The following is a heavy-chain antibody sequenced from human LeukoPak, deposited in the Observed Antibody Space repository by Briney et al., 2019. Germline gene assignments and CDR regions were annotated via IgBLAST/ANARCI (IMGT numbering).Heavy chain of an antibody. CDR1: GGSFSGYY. D-gene: IGHD2-15*01. J-gene: IGHJ3*02. CDR3: ARGVAASRAFDI. CDR2: INHSGST. Sequence: SETLSLTCAVYGGSFSGYYWSWIRQPPGKGLEWIGEINHSGSTNYNPSLKSRGTISVDTSKNQFSLKLSSVTAADTAVYYCARGVAASRAFDIWGQGTMVTVSS. V-gene: IGHV4-34*01.